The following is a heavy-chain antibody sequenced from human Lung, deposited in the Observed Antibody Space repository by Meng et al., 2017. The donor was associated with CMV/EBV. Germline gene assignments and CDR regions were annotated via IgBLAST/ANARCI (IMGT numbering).Heavy chain of an antibody. Sequence: GESLKISCAASGFTFTSYAMSWVRQAPGKGLEWVSAISGSGGSTYYADSVKGRFTISRDNSKNTLYLQMNSLRAEDTAVYYCAKDGVVIPEGGMDVWGQGTXVTVSS. J-gene: IGHJ6*02. CDR3: AKDGVVIPEGGMDV. D-gene: IGHD2-2*01. V-gene: IGHV3-23*01. CDR2: ISGSGGST. CDR1: GFTFTSYA.